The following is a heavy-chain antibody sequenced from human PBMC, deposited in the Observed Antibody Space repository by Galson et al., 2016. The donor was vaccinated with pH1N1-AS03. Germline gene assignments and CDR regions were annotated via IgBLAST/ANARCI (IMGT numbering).Heavy chain of an antibody. J-gene: IGHJ3*01. D-gene: IGHD6-13*01. CDR2: IYYTGNT. Sequence: ETLSLTCTVSGGSISSTDNYWGWIRQPPGKGLEWIANIYYTGNTYYNPSLKSRVTISVDTSKNEFSLKLSSVTAADTAVYYCVRGSPHSSSTNYAFEFWGRGTMVTVSS. V-gene: IGHV4-39*07. CDR1: GGSISSTDNY. CDR3: VRGSPHSSSTNYAFEF.